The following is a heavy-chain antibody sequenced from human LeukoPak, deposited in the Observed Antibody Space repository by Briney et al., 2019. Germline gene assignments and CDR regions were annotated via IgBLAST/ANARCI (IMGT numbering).Heavy chain of an antibody. CDR2: MNPNSGNT. CDR3: ARARRLAGLRYFDWSITPPLLRGYYFDY. J-gene: IGHJ4*02. D-gene: IGHD3-9*01. CDR1: GYTFTIYD. V-gene: IGHV1-8*01. Sequence: GASVTVSFTASGYTFTIYDINWVRQATGQGLEWMGWMNPNSGNTGYSQKFQGRVTMTRNTSISTAYMELSSLRSEDTAVYYCARARRLAGLRYFDWSITPPLLRGYYFDYWGQGTLVTVSS.